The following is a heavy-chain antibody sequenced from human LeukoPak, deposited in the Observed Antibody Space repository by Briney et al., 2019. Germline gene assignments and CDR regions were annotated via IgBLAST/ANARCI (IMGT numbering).Heavy chain of an antibody. J-gene: IGHJ4*02. CDR3: ARAVVSGEKVGDGGFDY. V-gene: IGHV4-30-2*01. D-gene: IGHD1-26*01. CDR2: TYHTRSI. Sequence: SQTLSLTCTVSGASISSVGYYWGWLRQPPGRGLEWIGYTYHTRSIYYNPSLKSRFTISVAWAKTQFSRKRSAVTAADTTAYCGARAVVSGEKVGDGGFDYWGQGTLVTVSS. CDR1: GASISSVGYY.